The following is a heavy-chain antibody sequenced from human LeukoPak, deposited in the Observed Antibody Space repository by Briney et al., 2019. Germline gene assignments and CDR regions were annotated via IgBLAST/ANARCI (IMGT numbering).Heavy chain of an antibody. CDR1: GGSISYSSYS. J-gene: IGHJ4*02. CDR2: IYTTGST. CDR3: ARGGRSRHRQGFDY. Sequence: SQTLSLTCNVTGGSISYSSYSWNWIRKPAGKGLEWIGRIYTTGSTKYHPSLESRVTISLDTSKNQFSLKLISVTAADTAVYYCARGGRSRHRQGFDYWGQGTLVTVSS. V-gene: IGHV4-61*02. D-gene: IGHD1-14*01.